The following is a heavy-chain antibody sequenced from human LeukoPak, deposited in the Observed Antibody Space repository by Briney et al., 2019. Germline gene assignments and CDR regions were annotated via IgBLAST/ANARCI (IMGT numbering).Heavy chain of an antibody. D-gene: IGHD1-26*01. CDR1: GFTFSSYE. V-gene: IGHV3-48*03. CDR2: ISSSGSTR. CDR3: AIVGATMGLDYYMDV. Sequence: AGGSLRLSCAASGFTFSSYEMNWVRQAPGKGLEWVSYISSSGSTRYYADSVKGRFTISRDNAKNSLYLQMNSLRAEDTAIYYCAIVGATMGLDYYMDVWGKGTTVTISS. J-gene: IGHJ6*03.